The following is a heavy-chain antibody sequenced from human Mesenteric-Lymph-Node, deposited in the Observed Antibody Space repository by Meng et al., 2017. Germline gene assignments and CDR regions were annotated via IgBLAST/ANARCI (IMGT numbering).Heavy chain of an antibody. D-gene: IGHD3-10*01. V-gene: IGHV4-30-4*01. CDR2: IYYSGST. J-gene: IGHJ4*02. CDR3: ARRRGGSGRDC. Sequence: LQESGPGQVKPSQTLSLTCTGCGGSISSGDYYWSWIRQPPGKGLEWIGYIYYSGSTYYNPSLQSRVTMFVDTSKNQFSLMLTSVTATDTAVYYCARRRGGSGRDCWGQGTLVTVSS. CDR1: GGSISSGDYY.